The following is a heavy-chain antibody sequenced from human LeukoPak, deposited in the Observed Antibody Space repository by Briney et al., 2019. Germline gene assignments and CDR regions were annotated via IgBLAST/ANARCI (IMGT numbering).Heavy chain of an antibody. J-gene: IGHJ4*02. D-gene: IGHD6-13*01. Sequence: SETLSLTCTVSGGSISSSSYYWGWIRQAPGTGLEWIGSISYTGSTYYNPSLKSRVTMSADTSKNQFSLNLTSVTAADTAVYYCAFGYSSSWFFDYWGQGTLVTVSS. CDR3: AFGYSSSWFFDY. CDR2: ISYTGST. CDR1: GGSISSSSYY. V-gene: IGHV4-39*01.